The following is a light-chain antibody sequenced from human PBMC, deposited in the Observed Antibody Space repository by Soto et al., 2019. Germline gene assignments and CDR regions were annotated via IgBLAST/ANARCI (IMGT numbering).Light chain of an antibody. CDR3: QQHNQWPIT. V-gene: IGKV3D-15*01. J-gene: IGKJ5*01. CDR2: GAS. CDR1: QTIYSN. Sequence: IVLTQSPATLSVSPGERATLSCRASQTIYSNLAWYQHKPGQPPRLLIYGASTRASGVPARFSGSGSGTEFTLTINSLQSEDSAVYYCQQHNQWPITFGQGTRLEIK.